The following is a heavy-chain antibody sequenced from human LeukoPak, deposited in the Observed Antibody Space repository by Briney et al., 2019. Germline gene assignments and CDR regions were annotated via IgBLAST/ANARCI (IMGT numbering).Heavy chain of an antibody. V-gene: IGHV4-38-2*02. J-gene: IGHJ3*02. D-gene: IGHD1-1*01. Sequence: MSSETLSLTCTVSGYSISSGYYWGWIRQSPGKGLEWIGSIYHSGSTYYNPSLKSRATISVDRSKNQFSLKLSSVTAADTAVYYCASFEEATNAFDIWGQGTVVTVSS. CDR1: GYSISSGYY. CDR3: ASFEEATNAFDI. CDR2: IYHSGST.